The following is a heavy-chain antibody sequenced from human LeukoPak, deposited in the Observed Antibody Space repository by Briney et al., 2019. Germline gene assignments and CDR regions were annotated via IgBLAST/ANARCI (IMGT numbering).Heavy chain of an antibody. CDR1: GFTFSSYS. J-gene: IGHJ4*02. CDR3: AREYYYDSSGPFDY. V-gene: IGHV3-48*02. D-gene: IGHD3-22*01. CDR2: ISSSSSTI. Sequence: GGSLRLSCAASGFTFSSYSMNWVRQAPGKGLEWVSYISSSSSTIYYADSVKGRFTISRDNAKNSLYPQMNSLRDEDTAVYYCAREYYYDSSGPFDYWGQGTLVTVSS.